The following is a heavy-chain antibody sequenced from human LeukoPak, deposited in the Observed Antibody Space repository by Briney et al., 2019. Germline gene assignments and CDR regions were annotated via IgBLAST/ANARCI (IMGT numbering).Heavy chain of an antibody. CDR1: GFTFSSYG. CDR2: IWYDGSNK. CDR3: AKSRPTVTTGAFDY. J-gene: IGHJ4*02. D-gene: IGHD4-11*01. Sequence: PGRSLRLSCAASGFTFSSYGMHWVRRAPGKGLEWVAVIWYDGSNKYYADSVKGRFTISRDNSKNTLYLQMNSLRAEDTAVYYCAKSRPTVTTGAFDYWGQGTLVTVSS. V-gene: IGHV3-33*06.